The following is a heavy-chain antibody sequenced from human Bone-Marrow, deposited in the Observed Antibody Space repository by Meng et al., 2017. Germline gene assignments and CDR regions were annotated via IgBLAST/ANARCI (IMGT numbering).Heavy chain of an antibody. Sequence: KVSCKGSGYSFTSYWIGCVRQMPGKGLEWMGIIYPGDSDTRYSPSFQGQVTISVDKSISTAYLQWSSLKASDTAMYYCARLEAHSSSWQYYYYGMDVWGQGTTVTVSS. D-gene: IGHD6-13*01. CDR3: ARLEAHSSSWQYYYYGMDV. J-gene: IGHJ6*02. CDR1: GYSFTSYW. CDR2: IYPGDSDT. V-gene: IGHV5-51*01.